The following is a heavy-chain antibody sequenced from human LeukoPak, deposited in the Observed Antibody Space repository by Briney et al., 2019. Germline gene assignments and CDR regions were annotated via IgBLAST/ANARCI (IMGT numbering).Heavy chain of an antibody. J-gene: IGHJ4*02. D-gene: IGHD2-8*01. CDR2: IYSGGST. CDR1: GFTFTNAW. V-gene: IGHV3-66*01. CDR3: ARVYQGLFDY. Sequence: GGSLRLSCAASGFTFTNAWMSWVRQAPGKGLEWVSVIYSGGSTYYADSVKGRFTISRDNSKNTLYLQMNSLRAEDTAVYYCARVYQGLFDYWGQGTLVTVSS.